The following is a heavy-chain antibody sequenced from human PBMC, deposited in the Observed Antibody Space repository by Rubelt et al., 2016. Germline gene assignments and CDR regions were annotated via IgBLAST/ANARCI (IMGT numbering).Heavy chain of an antibody. CDR2: IYYSGST. CDR3: ARVYSGWYSFDY. V-gene: IGHV4-39*07. Sequence: QLQLQESGPRLVKPSETLSLTCTVSGGSITSSSYYWGWIRQPPGKGLEWIGNIYYSGSTYYNPSLRSRVTISVDTSKNQFSLKLNSVSAADTAVYYCARVYSGWYSFDYWGQGALVTVSS. CDR1: GGSITSSSYY. D-gene: IGHD6-19*01. J-gene: IGHJ4*02.